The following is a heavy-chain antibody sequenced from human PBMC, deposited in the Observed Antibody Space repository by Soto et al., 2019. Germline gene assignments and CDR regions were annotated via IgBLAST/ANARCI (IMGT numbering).Heavy chain of an antibody. CDR1: GFRFRTRA. J-gene: IGHJ5*01. CDR2: IRPGGDST. V-gene: IGHV3-23*01. CDR3: TTHEEGAPWAGGFDS. D-gene: IGHD1-26*01. Sequence: GGSLRLSCAASGFRFRTRAMSWVRQAPGKGLEWVAPIRPGGDSTYYADSVKGRFAVSRDNSNVTLYLQMDSLRVEDTAIYYCTTHEEGAPWAGGFDSWGQGTLVTVSS.